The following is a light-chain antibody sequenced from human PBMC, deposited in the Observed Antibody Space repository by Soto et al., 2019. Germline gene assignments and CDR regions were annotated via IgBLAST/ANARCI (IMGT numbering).Light chain of an antibody. V-gene: IGKV4-1*01. Sequence: DIVMTQSPDSLAVSLGERATMNCKCSRSVLYGPTNRNYLAWYQQKPGQPPKLLIYWASTRESGVPDRFSGSGSGTDFTLTISSLQAEDVAVYYCQQYSSLPRTFGQGTKVDI. CDR3: QQYSSLPRT. CDR2: WAS. CDR1: RSVLYGPTNRNY. J-gene: IGKJ1*01.